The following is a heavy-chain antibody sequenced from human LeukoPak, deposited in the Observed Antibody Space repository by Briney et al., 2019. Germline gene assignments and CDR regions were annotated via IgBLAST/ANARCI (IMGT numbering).Heavy chain of an antibody. CDR3: ARYGDSLDY. CDR2: MNPNSGNT. CDR1: GGTFSSYA. Sequence: ASVKVSCKASGGTFSSYAISWVRQAPGQGLEWMGWMNPNSGNTGYAQKFQGRVTMTRNTSISTAYMELSSLRSEDTAVYYCARYGDSLDYWGQGTLVTVSS. V-gene: IGHV1-8*02. J-gene: IGHJ4*02. D-gene: IGHD4-17*01.